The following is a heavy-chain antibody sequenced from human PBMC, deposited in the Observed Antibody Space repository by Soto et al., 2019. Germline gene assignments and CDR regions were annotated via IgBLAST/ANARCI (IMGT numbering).Heavy chain of an antibody. CDR3: ARWGGGTTVTTGWFDP. Sequence: VQLVQSGAEVKKPGSSVKVSCKASGGTFSSYAISWVRQAPGQGLEWMGGIIPIFGTANYAQKFQGRVTITADKSTSTAYMELSSLRSEDTAVYYCARWGGGTTVTTGWFDPWGQGTLVTVSS. D-gene: IGHD4-17*01. CDR2: IIPIFGTA. J-gene: IGHJ5*02. CDR1: GGTFSSYA. V-gene: IGHV1-69*06.